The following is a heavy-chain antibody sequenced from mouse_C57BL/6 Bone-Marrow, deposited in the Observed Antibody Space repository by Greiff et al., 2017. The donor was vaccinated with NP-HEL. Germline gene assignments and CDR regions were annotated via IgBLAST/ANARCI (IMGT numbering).Heavy chain of an antibody. CDR3: ARGDYDFY. CDR2: IDPSDSET. Sequence: QVQLQQPGAELVRPGSSVKLSCKASGYTFTSYWMHWVKQRPIQGLEWIGNIDPSDSETPYNQKFKDKATLTVDKSSSTAYMQLSSLTSEDSAVYYCARGDYDFYWGQGTLVTVSA. J-gene: IGHJ3*01. CDR1: GYTFTSYW. V-gene: IGHV1-52*01. D-gene: IGHD2-4*01.